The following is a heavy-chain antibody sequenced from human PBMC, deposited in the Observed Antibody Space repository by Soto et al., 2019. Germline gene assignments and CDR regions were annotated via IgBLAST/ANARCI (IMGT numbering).Heavy chain of an antibody. CDR1: GFTFSIYA. CDR3: AKDRSPLYCGGDCYPYATDY. V-gene: IGHV3-30*18. J-gene: IGHJ4*02. CDR2: ISYDGTNK. D-gene: IGHD2-21*02. Sequence: PGGSLRLSCAASGFTFSIYAIHWVRQAPGKGLEWVAVISYDGTNKYYADSVKGRFTISRDNSENTLFLQMNSLRAEDTAVYYCAKDRSPLYCGGDCYPYATDYWGQGTLVTVSS.